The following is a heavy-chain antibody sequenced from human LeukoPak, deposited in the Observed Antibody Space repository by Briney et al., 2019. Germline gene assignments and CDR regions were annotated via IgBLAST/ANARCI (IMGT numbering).Heavy chain of an antibody. V-gene: IGHV4-31*03. CDR1: GGSISSGGYY. D-gene: IGHD3-3*01. Sequence: PSQTLSLTCTVSGGSISSGGYYLSWIRQNPGKGLEWIVYIYYSGSTYYNPSLKSRVTISVDTSKNQFSLKLSSVTAADTAVYYCARSTIFGVVTPSYYFDYWGQGTLVTVSS. CDR3: ARSTIFGVVTPSYYFDY. CDR2: IYYSGST. J-gene: IGHJ4*02.